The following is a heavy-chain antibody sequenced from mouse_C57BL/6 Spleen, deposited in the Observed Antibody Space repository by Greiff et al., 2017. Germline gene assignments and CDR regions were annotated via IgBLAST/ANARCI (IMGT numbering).Heavy chain of an antibody. V-gene: IGHV1-61*01. D-gene: IGHD2-4*01. CDR1: GYTFTSYW. CDR3: ARSGYDYSSWFAY. CDR2: IYPSDSET. Sequence: VQLQQPGAELVRPGSSVKLSCKASGYTFTSYWLDWVKQRPGQGLEWIGNIYPSDSETHYNQKFKDKATLTVDKSSSTAYMQLSSLTSEDSAVYYCARSGYDYSSWFAYWGQGTLVTVSA. J-gene: IGHJ3*01.